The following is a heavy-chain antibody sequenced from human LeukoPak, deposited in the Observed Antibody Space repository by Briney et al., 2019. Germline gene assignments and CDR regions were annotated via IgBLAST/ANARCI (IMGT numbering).Heavy chain of an antibody. Sequence: PGGSLRLSCAASGFTFSSYAMSWVRRAPGKGLEWVSAISGSGGSTYYADSVKGRFTISRDNSKNTLYLQMNSLRAEDTAVYYCASTMITFGGVIARFDYWGQGTLVTASS. D-gene: IGHD3-16*02. CDR3: ASTMITFGGVIARFDY. V-gene: IGHV3-23*01. J-gene: IGHJ4*02. CDR2: ISGSGGST. CDR1: GFTFSSYA.